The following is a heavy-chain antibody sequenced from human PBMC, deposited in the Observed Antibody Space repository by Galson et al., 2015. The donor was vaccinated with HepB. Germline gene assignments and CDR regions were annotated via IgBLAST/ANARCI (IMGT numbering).Heavy chain of an antibody. J-gene: IGHJ4*02. CDR1: GFTFSSYG. CDR3: AKPTYYDFWSGYALGD. CDR2: ISYDGSNK. Sequence: SLRLSCAASGFTFSSYGMHWVRQAPGKGLEWVAVISYDGSNKYYADSVKGRFTISRDNSKNTLYLQMNSLRAEDTAVYYCAKPTYYDFWSGYALGDWGQGTLVTVSS. D-gene: IGHD3-3*01. V-gene: IGHV3-30*18.